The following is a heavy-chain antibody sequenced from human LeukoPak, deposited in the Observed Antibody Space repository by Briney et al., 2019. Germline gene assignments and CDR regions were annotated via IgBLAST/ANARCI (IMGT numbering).Heavy chain of an antibody. CDR2: INPNSGGT. CDR3: AAGRTIFGVEYYYYYYMDV. J-gene: IGHJ6*03. Sequence: ASVKVSCKASGYTFTGYYMHWVRQAPGQGLEWMGWINPNSGGTNYAQKFQGRVTMTRDTSISTAYMELSSLRSEDTAVYYCAAGRTIFGVEYYYYYYMDVWGKGTTVTVSS. V-gene: IGHV1-2*02. D-gene: IGHD3-3*01. CDR1: GYTFTGYY.